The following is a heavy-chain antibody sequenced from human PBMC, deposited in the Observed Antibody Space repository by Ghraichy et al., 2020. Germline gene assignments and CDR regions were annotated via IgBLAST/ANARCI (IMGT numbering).Heavy chain of an antibody. CDR3: AKDQVFGSGSLNAFDI. CDR2: ISGSGGST. CDR1: GFTFSTYA. V-gene: IGHV3-23*01. J-gene: IGHJ3*02. Sequence: GGSLRLSCAASGFTFSTYAMSWVRQAPGKGLEWVSAISGSGGSTYYADSVKGRFTISRDNSKNTLYLQMNSLRAEDPAVYYCAKDQVFGSGSLNAFDIWGQGTMVTVSS. D-gene: IGHD3-10*01.